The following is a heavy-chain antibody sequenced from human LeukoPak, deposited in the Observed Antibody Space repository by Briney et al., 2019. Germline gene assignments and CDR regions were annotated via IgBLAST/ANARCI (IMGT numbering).Heavy chain of an antibody. D-gene: IGHD6-25*01. V-gene: IGHV3-53*01. CDR2: IYSGGTT. CDR1: GFTVSSNY. J-gene: IGHJ4*01. CDR3: ARESSGHHFDY. Sequence: GGSLRLSCAASGFTVSSNYMNWVRQAPGKGLEWVSVIYSGGTTYSADSVKGRFTISRDSSKNTLYLQMNTLRAEDTAVYYCARESSGHHFDYWGQEPWSPSPQ.